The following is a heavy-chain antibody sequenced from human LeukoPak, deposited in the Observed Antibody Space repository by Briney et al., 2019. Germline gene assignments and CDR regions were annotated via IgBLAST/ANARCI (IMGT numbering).Heavy chain of an antibody. V-gene: IGHV3-30*18. CDR2: ISYDGSNK. D-gene: IGHD6-19*01. CDR3: AKDRIAVAGTPGY. J-gene: IGHJ4*02. CDR1: GFTFSSYG. Sequence: GRSLRLSCAASGFTFSSYGMHWVRQAPGKGLEWVAVISYDGSNKYYADSVKGRFTISRDNSKNTLYLQMNSLRAEDTAVYYCAKDRIAVAGTPGYWGQGTLVTVSS.